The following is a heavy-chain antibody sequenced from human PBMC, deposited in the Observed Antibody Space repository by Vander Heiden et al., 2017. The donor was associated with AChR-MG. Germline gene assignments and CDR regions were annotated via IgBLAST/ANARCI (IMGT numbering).Heavy chain of an antibody. CDR1: GDSIRSYS. Sequence: QVQLQESGPGLVKPSETLSLTCTVPGDSIRSYSWSWIRQPAGKGLEWIGRMYTSGSTNYNPSLKSRVTLSVDTSKNQFSLKLSSVTAADTAVYYCARVVVGATLWFDPWGQGTLVTVSS. V-gene: IGHV4-4*07. J-gene: IGHJ5*02. CDR2: MYTSGST. CDR3: ARVVVGATLWFDP. D-gene: IGHD1-26*01.